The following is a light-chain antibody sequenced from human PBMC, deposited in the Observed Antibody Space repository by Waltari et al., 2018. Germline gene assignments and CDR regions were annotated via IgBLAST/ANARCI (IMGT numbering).Light chain of an antibody. Sequence: DIVMTQSPDSLPVSLAATVTITCKSSLSVFYRSNNKNFLAWYQLKPGQPLKLLIYWASTRESGVPDRFSGSGSGTNFTLTISSLQAEDVAIYYCQQYYGTFPTFGQGTKLEI. CDR1: LSVFYRSNNKNF. CDR3: QQYYGTFPT. CDR2: WAS. J-gene: IGKJ1*01. V-gene: IGKV4-1*01.